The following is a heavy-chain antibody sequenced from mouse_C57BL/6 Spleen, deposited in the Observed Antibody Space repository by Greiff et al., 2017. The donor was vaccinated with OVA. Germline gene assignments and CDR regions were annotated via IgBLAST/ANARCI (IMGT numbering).Heavy chain of an antibody. CDR1: GYTFTDYY. D-gene: IGHD2-3*01. J-gene: IGHJ2*01. Sequence: VQLQQSGPELVKPGASVKISCKASGYTFTDYYINWVKQRPGQGLEWIGWIFPGSGSTYYNEKFKGKATLTVDKSSSTAYMLLSSLTSEDSVVFVCARMGGLYDCYYDYFDYWGQGTTLTVSS. CDR3: ARMGGLYDCYYDYFDY. CDR2: IFPGSGST. V-gene: IGHV1-75*01.